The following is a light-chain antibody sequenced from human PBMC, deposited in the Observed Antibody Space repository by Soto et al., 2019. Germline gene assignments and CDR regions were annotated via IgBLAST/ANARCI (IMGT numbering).Light chain of an antibody. V-gene: IGKV3D-20*02. J-gene: IGKJ5*01. Sequence: SMVRQSPDTLSLSQGERGTHSSRVSQSVSNNYLAWYQQKPGQAPRLLIYGASTRATGIPDRFSGSGSGTDFTLTISSLEPEDFAIYYCQQRDYWQVTFGQGTRLEI. CDR2: GAS. CDR3: QQRDYWQVT. CDR1: QSVSNNY.